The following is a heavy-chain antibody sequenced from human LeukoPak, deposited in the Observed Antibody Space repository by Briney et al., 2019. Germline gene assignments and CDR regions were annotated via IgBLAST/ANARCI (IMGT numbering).Heavy chain of an antibody. D-gene: IGHD2-2*02. CDR2: ISYDGSNK. V-gene: IGHV3-30*04. CDR1: GFTFSSYA. J-gene: IGHJ4*02. CDR3: ARANGKYCSSTSCYSFLVDY. Sequence: GGSLRLSCAASGFTFSSYAMHWVRQAPGKGLEWGAVISYDGSNKYYADSVKGRFTISRDNSKNTLYLQMNSLRAEDTAVYYCARANGKYCSSTSCYSFLVDYWGQGTLVTVSS.